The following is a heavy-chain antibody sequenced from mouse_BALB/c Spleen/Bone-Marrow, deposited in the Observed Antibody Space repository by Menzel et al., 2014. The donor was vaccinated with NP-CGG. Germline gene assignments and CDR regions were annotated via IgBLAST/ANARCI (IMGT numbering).Heavy chain of an antibody. Sequence: LQQPGSELVRPGASVKLSCKASGYTFTSYWMHWVKQRPGQGLEWIGNIYPGSGSTNYDEKFKSKATLTVDTSSSTAYMQLSSRTSEDSAVYYCTNHYFDYWGQGTTLTVSS. V-gene: IGHV1S22*01. J-gene: IGHJ2*01. CDR2: IYPGSGST. CDR1: GYTFTSYW. CDR3: TNHYFDY.